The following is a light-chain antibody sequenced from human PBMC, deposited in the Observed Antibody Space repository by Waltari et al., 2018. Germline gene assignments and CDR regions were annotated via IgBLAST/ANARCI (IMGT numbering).Light chain of an antibody. V-gene: IGLV2-23*02. J-gene: IGLJ3*02. CDR3: CAYVGYSTWV. CDR2: EIS. Sequence: SALTQPASVSASPAQSITISCTGTSSDVGGYNFVSWYQQHPGKAPQVIIFEISKRPSGVSNRFSGSKSGNTASLTISGLQAEDEANYYCCAYVGYSTWVFGGGTKLTVV. CDR1: SSDVGGYNF.